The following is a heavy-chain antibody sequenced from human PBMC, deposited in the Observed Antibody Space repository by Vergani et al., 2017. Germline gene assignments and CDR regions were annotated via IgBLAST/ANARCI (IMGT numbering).Heavy chain of an antibody. CDR3: AKNPGISTTRHYYAMDV. Sequence: EVQLLESGGGLVQPGGSLRLSCAASGFTFTKYAMTWVRQAPGKGLEWVSHISPGASTVSYTDSVTGRFTVSRDNDNNSLTLDMTTLRVEDTAVYYCAKNPGISTTRHYYAMDVWGQGTTVTVSS. D-gene: IGHD1-1*01. V-gene: IGHV3-48*01. CDR2: ISPGASTV. CDR1: GFTFTKYA. J-gene: IGHJ6*02.